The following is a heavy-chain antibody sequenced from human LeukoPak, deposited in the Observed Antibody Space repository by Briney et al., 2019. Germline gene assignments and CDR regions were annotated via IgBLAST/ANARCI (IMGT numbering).Heavy chain of an antibody. CDR1: GYTFTSYA. J-gene: IGHJ4*02. CDR2: INTNTGNP. D-gene: IGHD3-22*01. Sequence: ASVKVSCKASGYTFTSYAMNWVRQAPGQGLEWMGWINTNTGNPTYAQGFTGRFVFSLDTSVSTAYLQISSLKAEDTAVYYCASGLRYYYDSSGYYFMDYWGQGTLVTVSS. V-gene: IGHV7-4-1*02. CDR3: ASGLRYYYDSSGYYFMDY.